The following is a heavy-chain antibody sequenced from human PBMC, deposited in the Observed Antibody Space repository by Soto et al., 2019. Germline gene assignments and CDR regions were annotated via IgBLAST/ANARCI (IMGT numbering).Heavy chain of an antibody. Sequence: SVKVSCKASGGTFSSYAISWVRQAPGQGLEWMGGIIPIFGTANYAQKFQGRVTITADESTSTAYMELSSLRSEDTAVYYCARGGNLEGTQAPDYWGQGTLVTVSS. V-gene: IGHV1-69*13. D-gene: IGHD1-1*01. CDR3: ARGGNLEGTQAPDY. CDR1: GGTFSSYA. CDR2: IIPIFGTA. J-gene: IGHJ4*02.